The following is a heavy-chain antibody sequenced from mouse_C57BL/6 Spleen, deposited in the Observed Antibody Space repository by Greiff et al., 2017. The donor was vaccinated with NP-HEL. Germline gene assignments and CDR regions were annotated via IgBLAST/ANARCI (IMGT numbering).Heavy chain of an antibody. V-gene: IGHV5-4*01. CDR1: GFTFSSYA. D-gene: IGHD3-1*01. J-gene: IGHJ4*01. CDR3: ARGGLLYYAMDY. Sequence: DVQLVESGGGLVKPGGSLKLSCAASGFTFSSYAMSWVRQTPEKRLEWVATISDGGSYTYYPDNVKGRFTISRDNAKNNLYLQMSHLKSEDTAMYYGARGGLLYYAMDYWGQGTSVTVSS. CDR2: ISDGGSYT.